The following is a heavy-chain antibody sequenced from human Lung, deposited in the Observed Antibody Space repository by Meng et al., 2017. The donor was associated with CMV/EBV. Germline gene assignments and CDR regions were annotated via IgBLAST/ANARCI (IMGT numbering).Heavy chain of an antibody. J-gene: IGHJ4*02. Sequence: SXTXSLXCAVYGGSFSGYYWSWIRQPPGKGLEWIGEINHSGSTNYNPSLKSRVTISVDTSKNQFSLKLRSVTAADTAMYYCARGESGYSGLLPNGYWGQGTXVTVSS. V-gene: IGHV4-34*01. CDR2: INHSGST. D-gene: IGHD5-12*01. CDR1: GGSFSGYY. CDR3: ARGESGYSGLLPNGY.